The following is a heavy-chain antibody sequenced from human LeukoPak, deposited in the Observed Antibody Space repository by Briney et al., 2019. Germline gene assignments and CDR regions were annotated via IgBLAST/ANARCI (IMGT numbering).Heavy chain of an antibody. CDR1: GFTFSSYA. J-gene: IGHJ4*02. D-gene: IGHD3-22*01. V-gene: IGHV3-23*01. Sequence: GGSLRLSCAASGFTFSSYAMSWVRQAPGKGLEWVSAISGSGGSTYYADSVKGRFTISRDNSKNTLYLQMNSLRAEDTAVYYCAKVLYYYDSSGYYYIFDYWGQGTLVTVSS. CDR2: ISGSGGST. CDR3: AKVLYYYDSSGYYYIFDY.